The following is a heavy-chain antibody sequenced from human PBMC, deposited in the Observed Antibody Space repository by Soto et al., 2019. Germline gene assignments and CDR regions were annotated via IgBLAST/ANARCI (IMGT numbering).Heavy chain of an antibody. CDR3: ARSSGWHFDS. CDR1: SGSISSGGYY. V-gene: IGHV4-31*03. Sequence: QVQLQESGPGLVKPSQTLSLTCTVSSGSISSGGYYWSWIRQHPGKGLEWIGYIYYSGSTYYNPSLKSRVTMSLDTSKTQLSLKLSSVTAADTAVYYCARSSGWHFDSWGQGSLATVSS. D-gene: IGHD6-19*01. CDR2: IYYSGST. J-gene: IGHJ4*02.